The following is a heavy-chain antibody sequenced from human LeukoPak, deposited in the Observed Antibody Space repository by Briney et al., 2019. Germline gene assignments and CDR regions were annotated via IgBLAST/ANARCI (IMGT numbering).Heavy chain of an antibody. Sequence: PGGSLRLSCAASGFTFSSYWMSWVRQAPGKGLEWVANIKHDGSEKYYVDSVKGRFTISRDNAKNPLYLQMNSLRAEDTAVYYCAREEILWFGELFYDYWGQGTLVTVPS. CDR2: IKHDGSEK. J-gene: IGHJ4*02. CDR3: AREEILWFGELFYDY. D-gene: IGHD3-10*01. CDR1: GFTFSSYW. V-gene: IGHV3-7*03.